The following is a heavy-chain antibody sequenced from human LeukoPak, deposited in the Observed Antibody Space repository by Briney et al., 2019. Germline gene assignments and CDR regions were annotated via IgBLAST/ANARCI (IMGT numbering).Heavy chain of an antibody. CDR3: ARDSSWYREHSNY. Sequence: ASVKVSCKASGYTFTGYYMHWVRQAPGQGLEWMGWINTNTGNPTYAQGFTGRFVFSLDTSVSTAYLQISSLKAEDTAVYYCARDSSWYREHSNYWGQGTLVTVSS. V-gene: IGHV7-4-1*02. CDR1: GYTFTGYY. J-gene: IGHJ4*02. D-gene: IGHD6-13*01. CDR2: INTNTGNP.